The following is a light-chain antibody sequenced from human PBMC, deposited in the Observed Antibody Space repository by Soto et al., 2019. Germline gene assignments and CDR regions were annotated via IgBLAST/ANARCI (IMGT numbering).Light chain of an antibody. CDR2: GNS. CDR1: SSNIGAGYD. Sequence: QAVVTQPPSVSGAPGQRGTISCTGSSSNIGAGYDVHWYQQLPGTAPKLLIYGNSNRPSGVPDRFSGSKSGTSASLAITGLQAEDEADYYCQSYDSSLSGVVFGGGTKLTVL. V-gene: IGLV1-40*01. J-gene: IGLJ2*01. CDR3: QSYDSSLSGVV.